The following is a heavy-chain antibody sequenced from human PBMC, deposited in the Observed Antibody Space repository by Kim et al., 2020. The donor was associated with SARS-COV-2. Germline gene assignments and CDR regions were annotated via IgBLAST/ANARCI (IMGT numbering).Heavy chain of an antibody. Sequence: GGSLRLSCAASGFTVSSNYMSWVRQAPGKGLEWVSVIYSGGSTYYADSVKGRFTISRDNSKNTLYLQMNSLRAEDTAVYYCARGSLYYYDSSGSDRAFDIWGQGTMVTVSS. D-gene: IGHD3-22*01. J-gene: IGHJ3*02. V-gene: IGHV3-53*01. CDR1: GFTVSSNY. CDR2: IYSGGST. CDR3: ARGSLYYYDSSGSDRAFDI.